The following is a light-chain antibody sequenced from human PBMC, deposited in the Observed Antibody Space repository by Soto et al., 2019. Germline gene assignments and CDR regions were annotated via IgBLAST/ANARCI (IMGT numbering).Light chain of an antibody. Sequence: EIVLTQSPATLSLSPGERATLSCRASQSVSSYLAWYQQKPGQAPRLLIYDASNRATGIPARFSGSGSGTDFTLTISSLEPEDFAVYYCKQRSNWPGFGQGTKLEIK. CDR1: QSVSSY. J-gene: IGKJ2*03. V-gene: IGKV3-11*01. CDR3: KQRSNWPG. CDR2: DAS.